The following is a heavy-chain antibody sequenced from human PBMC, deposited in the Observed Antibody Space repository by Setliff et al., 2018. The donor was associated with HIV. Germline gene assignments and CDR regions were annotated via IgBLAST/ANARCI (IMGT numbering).Heavy chain of an antibody. Sequence: ETLSLTCAVSGGSISSSNWWSWVRQAPGEGLQYVSALSGSGGITYYADSVKGRFTLFRDTSKDTLYLQMISLRADDTALYFCAKLMYAELWPLDIDHWGQGTLVTVSS. V-gene: IGHV3-23*01. CDR1: GGSISSSNW. CDR3: AKLMYAELWPLDIDH. D-gene: IGHD1-1*01. CDR2: LSGSGGIT. J-gene: IGHJ4*02.